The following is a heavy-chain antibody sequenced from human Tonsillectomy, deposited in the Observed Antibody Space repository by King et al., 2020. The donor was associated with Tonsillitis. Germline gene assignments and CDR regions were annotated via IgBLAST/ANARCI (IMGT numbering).Heavy chain of an antibody. CDR2: IIPILGIA. CDR1: GGTFSYYT. V-gene: IGHV1-69*09. D-gene: IGHD3-3*01. Sequence: GQLVQSGAEVKKPGSSVKVSCKASGGTFSYYTINWVRQAPGQGLEWMGRIIPILGIADYAQKFQGRVTITADKSTSTAYMELSSLRSEDTAVYYCARVGAPSGFNGDYWGQGTLVTVSS. CDR3: ARVGAPSGFNGDY. J-gene: IGHJ4*02.